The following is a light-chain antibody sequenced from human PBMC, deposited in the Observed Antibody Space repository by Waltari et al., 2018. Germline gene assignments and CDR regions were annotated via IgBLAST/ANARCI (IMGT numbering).Light chain of an antibody. CDR1: SSAVGGYNY. J-gene: IGLJ3*02. V-gene: IGLV2-14*03. Sequence: QSALTQPASVSGSPGPSITLSCPGTSSAVGGYNYVSWYQQHPGKAPKLMIYDVSNRPSGVSNRFSGSKSGNTASLTISGLQAEDEADYYCSSYTSSSTFWVFGGGTKLTVL. CDR3: SSYTSSSTFWV. CDR2: DVS.